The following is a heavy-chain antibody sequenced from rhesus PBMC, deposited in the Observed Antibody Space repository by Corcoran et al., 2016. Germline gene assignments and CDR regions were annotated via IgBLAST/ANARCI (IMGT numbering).Heavy chain of an antibody. Sequence: EVQLVESGGGLVQPGGSLRLSCAASGFTFSDHYMDWVRPAPGKGLECVSNISGSMNSTYSPDSVKGRFTISGNNAKNTLYLKMNSPRAEDTAVYYCAREDSYSYFDYWGQGVLVTVSS. CDR1: GFTFSDHY. D-gene: IGHD5-36*02. CDR3: AREDSYSYFDY. CDR2: ISGSMNST. V-gene: IGHV3-37*01. J-gene: IGHJ4*01.